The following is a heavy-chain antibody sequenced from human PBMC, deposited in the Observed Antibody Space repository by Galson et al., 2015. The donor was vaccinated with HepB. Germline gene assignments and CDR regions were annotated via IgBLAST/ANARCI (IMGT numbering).Heavy chain of an antibody. J-gene: IGHJ6*03. CDR2: ISPNNGHT. Sequence: SVKVSCKASGYTFTDWTISWVRQAPGQGLEWMGWISPNNGHTDHVQKLQGRVTLTTERSTSTAYMELRSLKLDDTAIYYCARSYYDFWSGPGFHYYYMDVWGKGTAVTVSS. CDR1: GYTFTDWT. V-gene: IGHV1-18*01. D-gene: IGHD3-3*01. CDR3: ARSYYDFWSGPGFHYYYMDV.